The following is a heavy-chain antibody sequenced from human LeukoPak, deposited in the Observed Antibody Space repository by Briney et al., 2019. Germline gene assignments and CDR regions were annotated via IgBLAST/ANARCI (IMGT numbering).Heavy chain of an antibody. Sequence: SETLSLTCAVYGGSFSGYYWSWIRQPPGQGLEWIGEINHSGSTNYNPSLKSRVTISVDTSKNQFSLKLSSVTAADTAVYYCARERYCSSTSCYFDYWGQGTLVTVSS. D-gene: IGHD2-2*01. CDR2: INHSGST. V-gene: IGHV4-34*01. CDR1: GGSFSGYY. CDR3: ARERYCSSTSCYFDY. J-gene: IGHJ4*02.